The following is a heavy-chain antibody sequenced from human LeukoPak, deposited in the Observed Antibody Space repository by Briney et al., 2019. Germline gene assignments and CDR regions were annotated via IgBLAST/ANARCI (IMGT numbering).Heavy chain of an antibody. CDR3: ARDRGLVVFFLGELSFDY. Sequence: ASVKLSCKASGYTFTGYYMHWVRQAPGQRLEWMGWINPNSGGTNYAQKFQGRVTMTRDTSISTAYMELSRLRSDDTAVYYCARDRGLVVFFLGELSFDYWGQGTLVTVSS. J-gene: IGHJ4*02. CDR1: GYTFTGYY. CDR2: INPNSGGT. D-gene: IGHD3-16*02. V-gene: IGHV1-2*02.